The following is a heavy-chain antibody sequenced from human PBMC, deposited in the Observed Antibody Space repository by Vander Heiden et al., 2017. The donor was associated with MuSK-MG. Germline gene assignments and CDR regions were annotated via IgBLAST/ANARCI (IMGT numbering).Heavy chain of an antibody. J-gene: IGHJ4*02. Sequence: QVQLVESGGGVVQPGRSLRLSCAASGFPFSRYGMHWVRQAQGKGLEWVAVISYDGSNKYYADSVKGRFTISRDNSKNTLYLQMNSLRAEDTAVYYCAKAGVGGPGGYWGQGTLVTVSS. V-gene: IGHV3-30*18. CDR2: ISYDGSNK. CDR3: AKAGVGGPGGY. D-gene: IGHD1-26*01. CDR1: GFPFSRYG.